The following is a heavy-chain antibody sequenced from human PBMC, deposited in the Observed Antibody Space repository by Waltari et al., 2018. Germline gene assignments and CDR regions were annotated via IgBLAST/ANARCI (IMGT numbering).Heavy chain of an antibody. D-gene: IGHD6-19*01. CDR3: ARVTAVAGTLVY. CDR1: GFTFSSYS. Sequence: EVQLVESGGGLVKPGGSLRLSCAASGFTFSSYSMNWVRQAPGKGLDWVSSISSSSSYIYYADSVKGRFTISRDNAKNSLYLQMNSLRAEDTAVYYCARVTAVAGTLVYWGQGTLVTVSS. CDR2: ISSSSSYI. J-gene: IGHJ4*02. V-gene: IGHV3-21*04.